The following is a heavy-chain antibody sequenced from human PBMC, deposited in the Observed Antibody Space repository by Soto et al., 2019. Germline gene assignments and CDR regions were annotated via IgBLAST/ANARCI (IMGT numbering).Heavy chain of an antibody. V-gene: IGHV4-34*01. J-gene: IGHJ6*02. CDR1: GGSFSGYY. CDR3: ARSVAYYDFWSGPPKSYYYGMDV. CDR2: INHSGST. D-gene: IGHD3-3*01. Sequence: TLSLTCAVYGGSFSGYYWSWIRQPPGKGLEWIGEINHSGSTNYNPSLKRRVTISVDTSKNQFSLKLSSVTAADTAVYYCARSVAYYDFWSGPPKSYYYGMDVWGQGTTVTVSS.